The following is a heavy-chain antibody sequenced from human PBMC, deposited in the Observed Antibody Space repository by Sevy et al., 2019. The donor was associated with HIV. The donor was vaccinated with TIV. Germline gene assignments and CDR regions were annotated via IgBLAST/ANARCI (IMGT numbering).Heavy chain of an antibody. J-gene: IGHJ4*02. CDR1: GYTLTALS. CDR2: FDPEDGET. D-gene: IGHD3-22*01. CDR3: ATTKDYYDSRGYPFDH. V-gene: IGHV1-24*01. Sequence: ASVKVSCKVSGYTLTALSMHWVRQAPGKGLEWMGTFDPEDGETRFVQKFQGRVTMTEDTSTDTAYMELSSLRSEDTAVYFCATTKDYYDSRGYPFDHRGQGALVTVSS.